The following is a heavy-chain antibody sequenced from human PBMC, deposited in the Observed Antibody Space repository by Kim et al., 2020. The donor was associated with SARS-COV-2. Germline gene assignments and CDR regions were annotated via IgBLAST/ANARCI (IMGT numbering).Heavy chain of an antibody. Sequence: DSVKGRFNISRDNAKNSLYLQMNSLRAEDTALYYCSKGPRSYYDSSGYDYWGQGTLVTVSS. D-gene: IGHD3-22*01. V-gene: IGHV3-9*01. J-gene: IGHJ4*02. CDR3: SKGPRSYYDSSGYDY.